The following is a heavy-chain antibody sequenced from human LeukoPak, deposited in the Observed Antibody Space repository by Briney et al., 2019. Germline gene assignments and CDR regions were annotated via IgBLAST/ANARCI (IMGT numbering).Heavy chain of an antibody. CDR1: GFTFDNYA. J-gene: IGHJ4*02. V-gene: IGHV3-74*01. CDR2: INSDGSST. Sequence: GRSLRLSCVASGFTFDNYAMHWVRRAPGKGLVWVSRINSDGSSTSYADSVKGRFTISRDNAKNTLYLQMNSLRAEDTAVYYCARAVGATTHFDYWGQGALVTVSS. D-gene: IGHD1-26*01. CDR3: ARAVGATTHFDY.